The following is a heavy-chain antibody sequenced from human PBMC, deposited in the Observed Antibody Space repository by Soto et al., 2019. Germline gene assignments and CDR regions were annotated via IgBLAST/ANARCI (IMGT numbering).Heavy chain of an antibody. CDR3: ARDGGSYGSVYWYSGMDV. D-gene: IGHD3-10*01. Sequence: ASVKVSCKASGYTFTGYYMHWVRQAPGQGLEWMGWINPNSGGTNYAQKFQGRVTMTRDTSISTAYMELSRLRSDDTAVYYCARDGGSYGSVYWYSGMDVWGQGTTVTVYS. CDR1: GYTFTGYY. CDR2: INPNSGGT. V-gene: IGHV1-2*02. J-gene: IGHJ6*02.